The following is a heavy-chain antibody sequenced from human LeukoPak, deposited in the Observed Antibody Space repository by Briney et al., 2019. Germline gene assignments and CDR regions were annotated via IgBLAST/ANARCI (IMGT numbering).Heavy chain of an antibody. J-gene: IGHJ4*02. D-gene: IGHD4-17*01. Sequence: ASVKVSCKVSGYTLTELSMHWVRQAPGKGLEWMGGFDPEDGETIYAQKFQGRVTMTEDTSTDTAYMELSSLRSEDTAMYYCATALTLRGEYYFDYWGQGTLVTVS. CDR3: ATALTLRGEYYFDY. CDR2: FDPEDGET. CDR1: GYTLTELS. V-gene: IGHV1-24*01.